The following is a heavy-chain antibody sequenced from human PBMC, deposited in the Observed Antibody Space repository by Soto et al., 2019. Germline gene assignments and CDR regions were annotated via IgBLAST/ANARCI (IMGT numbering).Heavy chain of an antibody. V-gene: IGHV4-31*11. D-gene: IGHD2-15*01. Sequence: QVQLQESGPGLVKPSQTLSLTCAVSGGSTSSGGYYWSWIRQHPGKGLEWIGYINYSGSTYYNPSLKSRVNISVDTSKKQFSLKLTSVTAADTAGYFCAREVVLAAPTMTWIDPWGQGTLVTVSS. CDR2: INYSGST. CDR3: AREVVLAAPTMTWIDP. CDR1: GGSTSSGGYY. J-gene: IGHJ5*02.